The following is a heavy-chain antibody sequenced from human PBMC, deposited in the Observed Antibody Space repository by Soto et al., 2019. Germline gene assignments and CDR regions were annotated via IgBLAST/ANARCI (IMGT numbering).Heavy chain of an antibody. V-gene: IGHV1-8*01. Sequence: ASVKVSCKASGYTFTSYDINWVRQATGQGLEWMGWMNPNSGNTDYAQKFQGRVTMTRNTSISTAYMELSSLRSEDTAVYYCARGRVVFSYCSSTSCYPFDYWGQGTLVTVSS. CDR3: ARGRVVFSYCSSTSCYPFDY. CDR2: MNPNSGNT. J-gene: IGHJ4*02. CDR1: GYTFTSYD. D-gene: IGHD2-2*01.